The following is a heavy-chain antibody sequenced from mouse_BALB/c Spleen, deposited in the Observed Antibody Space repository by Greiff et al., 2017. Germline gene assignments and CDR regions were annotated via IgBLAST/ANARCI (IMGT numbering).Heavy chain of an antibody. J-gene: IGHJ3*01. CDR2: ISDGGSYT. Sequence: EVMLVESGGGLVKPGGSLKLSCAASGFTFSDYYMYWVRQTPEKRLEWVATISDGGSYTYYPDSVKGRFTISRDNAKNNLYLQMSSLKSEDTAMYYCAREGGNYVKFAYWGQGTLVTVSA. V-gene: IGHV5-4*02. D-gene: IGHD2-1*01. CDR3: AREGGNYVKFAY. CDR1: GFTFSDYY.